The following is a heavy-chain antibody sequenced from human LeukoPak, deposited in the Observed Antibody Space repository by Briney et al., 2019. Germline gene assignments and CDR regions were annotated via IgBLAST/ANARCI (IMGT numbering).Heavy chain of an antibody. V-gene: IGHV3-7*03. D-gene: IGHD3-16*01. CDR2: IKQDGSEK. J-gene: IGHJ4*02. CDR1: GFTFSSYW. Sequence: GGSLRLSCAASGFTFSSYWMSWVRQAPGKGLEWVANIKQDGSEKYYVDSVKGRFTISRDNSKNTLYLQMNSLRAEDMAVYYCAKDGGQGADYWGQGTLVSVSS. CDR3: AKDGGQGADY.